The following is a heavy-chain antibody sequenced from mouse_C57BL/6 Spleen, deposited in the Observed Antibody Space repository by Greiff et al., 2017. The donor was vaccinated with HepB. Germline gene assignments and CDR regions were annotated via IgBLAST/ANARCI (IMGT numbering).Heavy chain of an antibody. CDR1: GFTFSSYA. V-gene: IGHV5-9-1*02. CDR2: ISSGGDYI. CDR3: TRGGGYFDY. Sequence: EVKLMESGEGLVKPGGSLKLSCAASGFTFSSYAMSWVRQTPEKRLEWVAYISSGGDYIYYADTVKGRFTISRDNARNTLYLQMSSLKSEDTAMYYCTRGGGYFDYWGQGTTLTVSS. J-gene: IGHJ2*01.